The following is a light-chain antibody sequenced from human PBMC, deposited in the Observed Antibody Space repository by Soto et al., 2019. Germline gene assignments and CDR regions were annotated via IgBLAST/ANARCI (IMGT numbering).Light chain of an antibody. J-gene: IGKJ1*01. CDR2: APS. CDR1: QGIGNY. CDR3: LQVKSYPWT. V-gene: IGKV1-9*01. Sequence: DIQLTQTPSFLSASLGDSVTITCRASQGIGNYLAWYQQQPGKAPKLLMYAPSTLQSGVPSRFSGSGSGAEFTLTINSLQAEDSATYYCLQVKSYPWTFGQGTKVEI.